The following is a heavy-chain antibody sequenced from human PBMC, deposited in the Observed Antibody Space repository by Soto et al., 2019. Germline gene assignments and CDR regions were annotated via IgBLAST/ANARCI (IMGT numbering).Heavy chain of an antibody. Sequence: SETLSLTCAVSGGSFSSYYWSWIRQPPGKGLEWIGGIYNSGSTNNNPSLKSRVTISVDTSKNQFSLKLGSVTAADTAVYFSRVFGDYLFDPWGQGTLVTVSS. V-gene: IGHV4-34*01. CDR3: RVFGDYLFDP. CDR1: GGSFSSYY. D-gene: IGHD4-17*01. CDR2: IYNSGST. J-gene: IGHJ5*02.